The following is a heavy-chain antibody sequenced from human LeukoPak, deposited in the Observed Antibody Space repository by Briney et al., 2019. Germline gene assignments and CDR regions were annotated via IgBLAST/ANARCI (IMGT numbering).Heavy chain of an antibody. CDR3: ARHSGSYYYYYYMDV. Sequence: KPSETLSLTCTVSGGSISSSSYYWGWIRQPPGKGLEWIGSIYYTATTFYNPSPKSRITISVDTSKNQFSLKLSSVTAADTAVYYCARHSGSYYYYYYMDVWGKGTTVTVSS. CDR2: IYYTATT. D-gene: IGHD1-26*01. J-gene: IGHJ6*03. V-gene: IGHV4-39*01. CDR1: GGSISSSSYY.